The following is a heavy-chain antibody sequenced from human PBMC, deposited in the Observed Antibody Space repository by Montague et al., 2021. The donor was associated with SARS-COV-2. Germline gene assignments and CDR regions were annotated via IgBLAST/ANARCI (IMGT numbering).Heavy chain of an antibody. CDR1: GGSISSSSYY. V-gene: IGHV4-39*07. J-gene: IGHJ6*02. D-gene: IGHD3-10*01. CDR2: IYYSGST. Sequence: SETLSLTRTVSGGSISSSSYYWGWIRQPPGKGLEWIGGIYYSGSTYYNPSLKSRVTVSLDTSKNQFSLKLRSVTAADTAVYYCARAVRGVIILSPYYAMDVWGQGTSVTGSS. CDR3: ARAVRGVIILSPYYAMDV.